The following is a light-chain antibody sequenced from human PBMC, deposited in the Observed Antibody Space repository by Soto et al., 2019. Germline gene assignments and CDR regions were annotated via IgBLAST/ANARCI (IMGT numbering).Light chain of an antibody. Sequence: LSGSPGTRSLSPGGRATLSCSATERVVSNYLAWYQLKPGKAPRLLIYDASSRASGIPERFSGSGSGTDFTLTISSLEPEDFAVYYCQQYNNWPLTFGQGTRLEIK. CDR3: QQYNNWPLT. V-gene: IGKV3-20*01. CDR1: ERVVSNY. J-gene: IGKJ5*01. CDR2: DAS.